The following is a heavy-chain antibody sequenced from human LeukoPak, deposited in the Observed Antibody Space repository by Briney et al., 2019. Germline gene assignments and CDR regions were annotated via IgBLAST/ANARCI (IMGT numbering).Heavy chain of an antibody. V-gene: IGHV1-2*02. CDR3: ARGSEITYYDFWSGKGSNYYFDY. Sequence: ASVKVSCKASGYTFTCYDMHWVRQAPGQGLEWMGWINPNSGGTNYAQKFQGRVTMTRDTSISTAYMELSRLRSDDTAVYYCARGSEITYYDFWSGKGSNYYFDYWGQGTLVTVSS. D-gene: IGHD3-3*01. J-gene: IGHJ4*02. CDR2: INPNSGGT. CDR1: GYTFTCYD.